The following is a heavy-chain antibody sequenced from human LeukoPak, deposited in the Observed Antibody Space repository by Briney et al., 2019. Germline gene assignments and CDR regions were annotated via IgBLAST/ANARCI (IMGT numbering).Heavy chain of an antibody. D-gene: IGHD3-10*01. Sequence: GESLKISCKGSGYSFTSYWIGWVRQMLGKGLEWMGIIYPGDSDTRYSPSFQGQVTISADKSISTAYLQWSSLKASDTAMYYCASRITMVRGVIPYYFDYWGQGTLVTVSS. CDR2: IYPGDSDT. V-gene: IGHV5-51*01. CDR1: GYSFTSYW. J-gene: IGHJ4*02. CDR3: ASRITMVRGVIPYYFDY.